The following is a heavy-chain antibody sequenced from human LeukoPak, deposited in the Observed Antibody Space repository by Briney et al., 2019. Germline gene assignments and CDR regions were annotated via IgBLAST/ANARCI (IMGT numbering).Heavy chain of an antibody. CDR1: GFTFSSYA. J-gene: IGHJ1*01. V-gene: IGHV3-30-3*01. CDR2: ISYDGSNK. Sequence: GGSLRLSCAASGFTFSSYAMHWVRQAPGKGLEWVAVISYDGSNKYYADSVKGRFTISRDNSKNTLYLQMNSLRAEDTAVYYCARSGDPEYFQHWGQGTLVTVSS. CDR3: ARSGDPEYFQH. D-gene: IGHD4-17*01.